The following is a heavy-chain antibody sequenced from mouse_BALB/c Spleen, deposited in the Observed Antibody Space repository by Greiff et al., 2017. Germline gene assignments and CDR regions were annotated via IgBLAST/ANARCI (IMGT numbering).Heavy chain of an antibody. D-gene: IGHD2-2*01. CDR3: TLYGYDGWFAY. CDR2: IDPETGGT. CDR1: GYTFTDYE. Sequence: LQESGAELVRPGASVTLSCKASGYTFTDYEMHWVKQTPVHGLEWIGAIDPETGGTAYNQKFKGKATLTADKSSSTAYMELRSLTSEDSAVYYCTLYGYDGWFAYWGQGTLVTVSA. J-gene: IGHJ3*01. V-gene: IGHV1-15*01.